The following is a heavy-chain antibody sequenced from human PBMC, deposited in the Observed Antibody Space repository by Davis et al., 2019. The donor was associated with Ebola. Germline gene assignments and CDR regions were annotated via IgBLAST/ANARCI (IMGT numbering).Heavy chain of an antibody. CDR2: IWYDGSNK. V-gene: IGHV3-33*01. CDR1: GFTFSSYG. J-gene: IGHJ4*02. CDR3: ARDSPVGEQQLDY. D-gene: IGHD6-13*01. Sequence: PGGSLRLSCAASGFTFSSYGMHWVRQAPGKGLEWVAVIWYDGSNKYYADSVKGRFTISRDNSKNTLYLQMNSLRAEDTAVYYCARDSPVGEQQLDYWGQGTLVTVSS.